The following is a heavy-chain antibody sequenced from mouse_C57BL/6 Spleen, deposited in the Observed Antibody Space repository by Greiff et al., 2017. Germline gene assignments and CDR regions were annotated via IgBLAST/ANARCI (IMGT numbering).Heavy chain of an antibody. CDR2: MWTGGGT. D-gene: IGHD4-1*01. CDR3: ARNGRDWDYFDY. CDR1: GFSLTSYA. Sequence: QVQLKESGPGLVAPSQSLSITCTVSGFSLTSYAISWVRQPPGKGLEWLGVMWTGGGTNYNSALKSRLSISKDNSKSQVFLKMNSLQTDDTARYYCARNGRDWDYFDYWGQGTTLTVSS. V-gene: IGHV2-9-1*01. J-gene: IGHJ2*01.